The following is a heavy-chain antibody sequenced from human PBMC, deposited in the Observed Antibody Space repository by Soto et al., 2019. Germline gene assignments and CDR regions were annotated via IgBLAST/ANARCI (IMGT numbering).Heavy chain of an antibody. V-gene: IGHV1-46*01. D-gene: IGHD3-3*01. CDR2: INPSGGST. Sequence: ASVKVSCKASGYTFTSYYMHWVRQAPGQGLEWMGIINPSGGSTSYAQKFQGRVTMTRDTSTSTVYMELSSLRSEDTAVYYCARGITSYYDFWSGTGGDYWGQGXLVTVSS. CDR3: ARGITSYYDFWSGTGGDY. J-gene: IGHJ4*02. CDR1: GYTFTSYY.